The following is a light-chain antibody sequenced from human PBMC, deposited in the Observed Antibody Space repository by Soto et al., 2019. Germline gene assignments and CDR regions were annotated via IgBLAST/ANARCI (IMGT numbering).Light chain of an antibody. Sequence: DIVLTQSPGTLSLSPGERASLSCRASQSVSSGHLAWYQQKPGQAPRLLIYGASSRATGIPDRFSGSGSGKDFTLTISRLEPEDYAVYYCQQYGHSLWTFGQGTKVDIK. CDR2: GAS. J-gene: IGKJ1*01. V-gene: IGKV3-20*01. CDR3: QQYGHSLWT. CDR1: QSVSSGH.